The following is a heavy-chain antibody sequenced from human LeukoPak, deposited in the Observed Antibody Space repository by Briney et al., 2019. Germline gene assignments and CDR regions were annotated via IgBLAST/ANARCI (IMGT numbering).Heavy chain of an antibody. V-gene: IGHV1-8*01. CDR3: ARARDSSGYYHDY. J-gene: IGHJ4*02. Sequence: GASVKVSRKASGYTFTSYDINWVRQATGQGLEWMGWMNPNSGNTGYAQKFQGRVTMTRNTSISTAYMELSSLRSEDTAVYSCARARDSSGYYHDYWGQGTLVTVSS. CDR2: MNPNSGNT. CDR1: GYTFTSYD. D-gene: IGHD3-22*01.